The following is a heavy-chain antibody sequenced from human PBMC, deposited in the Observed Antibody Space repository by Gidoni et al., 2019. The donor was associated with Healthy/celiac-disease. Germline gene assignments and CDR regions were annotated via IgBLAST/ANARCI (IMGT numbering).Heavy chain of an antibody. J-gene: IGHJ4*02. CDR2: INHSGST. CDR3: ARGSVPRDY. Sequence: QVQLQQWGAGLLKPSETLSLTCAIYGGSFSGYYWSWIRQPPGKGLEWIGEINHSGSTNYNPSLKSLVTISVDTSKNQFSLKLSSVTAADTAVYYCARGSVPRDYWGQGTLVTVSS. V-gene: IGHV4-34*01. CDR1: GGSFSGYY.